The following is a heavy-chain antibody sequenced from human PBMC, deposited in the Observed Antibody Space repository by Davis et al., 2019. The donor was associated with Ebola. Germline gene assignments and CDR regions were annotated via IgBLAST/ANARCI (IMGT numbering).Heavy chain of an antibody. D-gene: IGHD2-15*01. CDR2: INPNSGGT. CDR3: ARGGYCSGGSCYYFDY. CDR1: GYTLTGYY. Sequence: ASVNVSCQASGYTLTGYYMHWVRQAPGQGLEWMGWINPNSGGTNYAQKFQGWVTMTRDTSISTAYMELSRLRSDDTAVYCCARGGYCSGGSCYYFDYWGQGTLVTVSS. V-gene: IGHV1-2*04. J-gene: IGHJ4*02.